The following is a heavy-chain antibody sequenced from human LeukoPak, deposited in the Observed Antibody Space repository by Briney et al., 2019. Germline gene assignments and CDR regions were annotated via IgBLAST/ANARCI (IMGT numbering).Heavy chain of an antibody. CDR2: ISGSGDNT. V-gene: IGHV3-23*01. J-gene: IGHJ4*02. CDR3: AKDFCSGSYYYFDY. CDR1: GFTFSSCA. D-gene: IGHD1-26*01. Sequence: GGSLRLSCAAPGFTFSSCAMNWVRQAPGTGLEWVSSISGSGDNTYYADSVKGRFTISRDNSKNMLYLQMSSLRGEDTALYYCAKDFCSGSYYYFDYWGQGTLVTVSS.